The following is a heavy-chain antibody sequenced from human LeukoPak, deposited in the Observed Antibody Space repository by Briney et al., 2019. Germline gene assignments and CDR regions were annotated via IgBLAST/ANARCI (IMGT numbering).Heavy chain of an antibody. CDR1: GGTFSSYA. Sequence: ASVKVSCKASGGTFSSYAISWVRQAPGQGLEWMGGIIPIFGTANYAQKFQGRVTITADESTSTAYMELSSLRSEDTAVYYCPRGGGHSSVNFDYWGQGTLVTVSS. CDR2: IIPIFGTA. V-gene: IGHV1-69*13. J-gene: IGHJ4*02. D-gene: IGHD5-18*01. CDR3: PRGGGHSSVNFDY.